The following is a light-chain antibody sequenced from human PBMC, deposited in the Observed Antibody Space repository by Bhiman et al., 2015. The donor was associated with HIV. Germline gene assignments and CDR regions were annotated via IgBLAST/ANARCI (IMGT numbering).Light chain of an antibody. CDR2: AHN. Sequence: NFMLTQPHSVSESPGKTVTISCTDNSGNIADNDVQWYQKRPGSAPTAVMYAHNQRPSGVPDRFSGSIDYSSNSASLTISGLKTEDEADYYCQSYDTTDHWVFGGGTKLTVL. CDR3: QSYDTTDHWV. CDR1: SGNIADND. J-gene: IGLJ3*02. V-gene: IGLV6-57*02.